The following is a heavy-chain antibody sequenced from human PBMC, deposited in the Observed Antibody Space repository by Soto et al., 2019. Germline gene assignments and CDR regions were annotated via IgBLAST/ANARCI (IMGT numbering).Heavy chain of an antibody. CDR3: ARLYGDYQSYNWFDP. CDR2: IYYSGST. J-gene: IGHJ5*02. Sequence: SETLSLTCTVSGGSISSYYWSWIRQPPGKGLEWIGYIYYSGSTNYNPSLKSRVTISVDTSKNQFSLKLSSVTAADTAVYYCARLYGDYQSYNWFDPWGQGTLVTVSS. CDR1: GGSISSYY. V-gene: IGHV4-59*08. D-gene: IGHD4-17*01.